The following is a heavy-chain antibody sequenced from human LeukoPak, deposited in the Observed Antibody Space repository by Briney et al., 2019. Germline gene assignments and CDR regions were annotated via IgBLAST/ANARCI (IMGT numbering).Heavy chain of an antibody. D-gene: IGHD3-10*01. CDR2: ISSSSSYI. J-gene: IGHJ4*02. Sequence: GGSLRLSCAASGFTFSSYSMNWVRQAPGKGLEWVSSISSSSSYIYYADSVKGRFTISRDNAKNSLYLQMNSLRAEDTAVYYCAKGRNDYGSGSYYQIYPFDYWGQGTLVTVSS. V-gene: IGHV3-21*01. CDR3: AKGRNDYGSGSYYQIYPFDY. CDR1: GFTFSSYS.